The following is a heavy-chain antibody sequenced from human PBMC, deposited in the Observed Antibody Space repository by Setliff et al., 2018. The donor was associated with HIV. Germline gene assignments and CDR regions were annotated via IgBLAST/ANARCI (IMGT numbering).Heavy chain of an antibody. CDR3: TIDYGDYEGWFDP. CDR2: ISTYNGNT. CDR1: GYTFTTYG. D-gene: IGHD4-17*01. V-gene: IGHV1-18*01. J-gene: IGHJ5*02. Sequence: ASVKVSCKASGYTFTTYGITWVRQAPGQGLEWMGWISTYNGNTNYAQKLQGRVTMTTDTSTSTAYMELRSLRSDDTAVYYCTIDYGDYEGWFDPWGQGTLVTVSS.